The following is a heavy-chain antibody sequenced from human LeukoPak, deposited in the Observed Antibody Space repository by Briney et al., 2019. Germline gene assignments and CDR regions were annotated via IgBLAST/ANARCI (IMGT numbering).Heavy chain of an antibody. CDR2: IYYSGGT. V-gene: IGHV4-59*11. CDR1: GGSISSHY. D-gene: IGHD3-10*02. J-gene: IGHJ5*02. CDR3: ARGGYVWFDP. Sequence: PSETLSLTCTVSGGSISSHYWNWIRQPPGKGLEWIGYIYYSGGTNYNPSLKSRVTITADTSKNQFSLKLSSVAAADTAVYYCARGGYVWFDPWGQGTLVTVSS.